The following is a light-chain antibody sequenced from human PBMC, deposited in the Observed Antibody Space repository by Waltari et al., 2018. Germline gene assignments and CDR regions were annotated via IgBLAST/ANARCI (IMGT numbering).Light chain of an antibody. J-gene: IGKJ1*01. CDR3: QQLNSYQWT. CDR1: QGISNY. CDR2: ASS. Sequence: IQXTQSPXXLSASVGDRVTXTFRASQGISNYLAWYQQKPGKAPNLLIYASSTLQSGVPSRFSGSGSGTDFTLTISSLQPEDFATYYCQQLNSYQWTFGQGTKVEIK. V-gene: IGKV1-9*01.